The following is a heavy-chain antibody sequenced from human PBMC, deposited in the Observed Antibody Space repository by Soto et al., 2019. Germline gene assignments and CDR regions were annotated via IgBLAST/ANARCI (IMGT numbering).Heavy chain of an antibody. J-gene: IGHJ5*02. V-gene: IGHV1-2*02. CDR1: GYTFTASF. CDR3: ARGVGSSWFDP. D-gene: IGHD6-25*01. Sequence: ASVKVSFKASGYTFTASFIHWVRQAPGQGLEWMGWINPGSGGTNFAQKFQGRVTMTRDTSISTAYMELSSLTSDDTAVYSCARGVGSSWFDPGGQGTLVTVSS. CDR2: INPGSGGT.